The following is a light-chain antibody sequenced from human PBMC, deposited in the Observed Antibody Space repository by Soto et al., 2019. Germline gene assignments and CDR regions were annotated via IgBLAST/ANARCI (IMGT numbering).Light chain of an antibody. V-gene: IGKV3-20*01. CDR2: GAS. CDR1: QRVDNNF. CDR3: QQYGSSLWT. J-gene: IGKJ1*01. Sequence: EIVLTQSPGTLSLSPGEGATLSCRTSQRVDNNFVAWYQQKPGQAPRLLIYGASTRATGIPDRFSGSGFGTDFTLTITRLEPEDFAVYYCQQYGSSLWTFGLGTKVDIK.